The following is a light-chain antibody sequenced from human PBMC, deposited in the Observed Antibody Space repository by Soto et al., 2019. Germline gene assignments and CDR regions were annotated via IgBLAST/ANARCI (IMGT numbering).Light chain of an antibody. V-gene: IGKV3-15*01. CDR2: GAS. Sequence: EVVMTQSPATLSVSPGDGATLSCRASQGVTDNLAWYRQKPGQVPRLLIYGASTRATGIPARFSGSGSGTEFTLTISSLQSEDFAVYYCQQYNNWPITFGKGTRLEIK. CDR1: QGVTDN. J-gene: IGKJ5*01. CDR3: QQYNNWPIT.